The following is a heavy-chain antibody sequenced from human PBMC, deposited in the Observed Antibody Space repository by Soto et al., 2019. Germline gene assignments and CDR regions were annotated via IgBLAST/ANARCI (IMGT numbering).Heavy chain of an antibody. D-gene: IGHD3-22*01. Sequence: GGSLRLSCAASGFTFSSYAMHWVRQAPGKGLEWVAVISYDGSNKYYADSVKGRFTISRDNSKNTLYLQMNSLRAEDTAVYYCARDVDSSGYFDYWGQGTLVTVSS. J-gene: IGHJ4*02. CDR2: ISYDGSNK. CDR3: ARDVDSSGYFDY. CDR1: GFTFSSYA. V-gene: IGHV3-30-3*01.